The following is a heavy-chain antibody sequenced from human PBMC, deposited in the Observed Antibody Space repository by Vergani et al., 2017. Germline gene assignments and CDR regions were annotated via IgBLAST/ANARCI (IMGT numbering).Heavy chain of an antibody. V-gene: IGHV3-48*03. CDR3: ATDFDY. Sequence: EVQLVESGGGLAQPGGSLRLSCAASGFTFSNYEMNWVRQAPGKGLEWVSYISSIGRTIYYADYVKVRFTNSRDNAENSLYLQMNSLRAEDTAVYYCATDFDYWGQGTLVTVSS. J-gene: IGHJ4*02. CDR2: ISSIGRTI. CDR1: GFTFSNYE.